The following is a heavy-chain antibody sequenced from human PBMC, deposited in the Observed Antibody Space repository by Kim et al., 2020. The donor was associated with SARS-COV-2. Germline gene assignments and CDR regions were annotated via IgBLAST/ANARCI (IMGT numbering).Heavy chain of an antibody. V-gene: IGHV3-7*01. D-gene: IGHD6-13*01. CDR3: ARGSSSWFWYFDY. J-gene: IGHJ4*02. Sequence: YVDSVKGRFTISRDNAKNSLYLQMNSLRAEDTAVYYCARGSSSWFWYFDYWGQGTLVTVSS.